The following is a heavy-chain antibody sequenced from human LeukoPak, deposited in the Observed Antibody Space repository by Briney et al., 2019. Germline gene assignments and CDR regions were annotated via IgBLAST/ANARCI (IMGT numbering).Heavy chain of an antibody. D-gene: IGHD3-22*01. J-gene: IGHJ4*02. CDR1: GESFSGYY. Sequence: SETLSLTCAVYGESFSGYYWSWIRQPPGKGLEWIGEINHSGSTNYNPSLKSRVTISVDTSKNQFSLKLSSVTAADTAVYYCARGLGNYDSSGYYNYWGQGTLVTVSS. CDR2: INHSGST. CDR3: ARGLGNYDSSGYYNY. V-gene: IGHV4-34*01.